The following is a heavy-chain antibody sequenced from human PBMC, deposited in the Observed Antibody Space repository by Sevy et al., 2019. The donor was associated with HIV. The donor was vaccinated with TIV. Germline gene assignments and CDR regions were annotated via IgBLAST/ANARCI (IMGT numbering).Heavy chain of an antibody. CDR2: IHYSGST. CDR1: GGPISSYY. Sequence: SESLSLTCSVSGGPISSYYWSWIRQPPGKRLEWIGYIHYSGSTNYNPSLNSRLTISVDTSKNQFSLRLTSVTAADTAVYYCARAPPVRTCDDSINWFDPWGQGILVTVSS. J-gene: IGHJ5*02. CDR3: ARAPPVRTCDDSINWFDP. V-gene: IGHV4-59*01. D-gene: IGHD3-3*01.